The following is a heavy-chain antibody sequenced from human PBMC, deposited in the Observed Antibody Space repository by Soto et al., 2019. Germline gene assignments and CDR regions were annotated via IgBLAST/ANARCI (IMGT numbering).Heavy chain of an antibody. CDR2: IYYTGST. CDR3: ANFNWYCDL. Sequence: QVQLQESGPGLVKPSETLSLTCTVSGGSISSYYWSWIRQPPGKGLEWIGYIYYTGSTNYNPSLKSRVTISVDTSKNQFALQLSSVTAADTAGYYCANFNWYCDLWGRGTLVPVSS. V-gene: IGHV4-59*01. CDR1: GGSISSYY. J-gene: IGHJ2*01.